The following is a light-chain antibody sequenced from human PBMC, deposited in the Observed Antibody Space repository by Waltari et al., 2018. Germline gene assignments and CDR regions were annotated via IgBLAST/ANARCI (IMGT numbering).Light chain of an antibody. CDR3: CSYAGNYTYV. Sequence: QSALTQPRSVSGSPGQSVTISCTGTRSNVGGYNYVSWFQQHPGKAPKFMIYEVSKRPSGVPDRFFGSKSGNTASLTISGLQAEDEADYYCCSYAGNYTYVFGTGTKVTVL. CDR1: RSNVGGYNY. J-gene: IGLJ1*01. V-gene: IGLV2-11*01. CDR2: EVS.